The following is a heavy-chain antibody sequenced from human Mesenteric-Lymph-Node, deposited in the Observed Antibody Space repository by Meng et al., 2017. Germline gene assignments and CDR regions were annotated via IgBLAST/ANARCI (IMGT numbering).Heavy chain of an antibody. CDR2: IWYDGSNK. J-gene: IGHJ4*02. CDR1: GLTFRSYG. Sequence: GQLGGSGGGVGQPGRSRRLSLAAFGLTFRSYGRHWVRQAPGKGLEWVAVIWYDGSNKYYADSVKGRFTISRDNSKNTLYLQMNSLRAEDTAVYYCATGVGDYALVVYWGQGTLVTVSS. V-gene: IGHV3-33*01. D-gene: IGHD4-17*01. CDR3: ATGVGDYALVVY.